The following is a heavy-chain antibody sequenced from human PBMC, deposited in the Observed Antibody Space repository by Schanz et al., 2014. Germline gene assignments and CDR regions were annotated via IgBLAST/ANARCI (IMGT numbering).Heavy chain of an antibody. Sequence: VQLVESGGGVVQPGRSLRLSCAASGFSVGNKYMNWVRQAPGKGLEWVSTIGTSGGTNYAESVKGRFTISRDNSKNTLYLQMNSLRAEDTGLYFCARGGSGSHYRLDYWGQGTLVTVSS. D-gene: IGHD1-26*01. CDR2: IGTSGGT. CDR1: GFSVGNKY. V-gene: IGHV3-66*01. J-gene: IGHJ4*02. CDR3: ARGGSGSHYRLDY.